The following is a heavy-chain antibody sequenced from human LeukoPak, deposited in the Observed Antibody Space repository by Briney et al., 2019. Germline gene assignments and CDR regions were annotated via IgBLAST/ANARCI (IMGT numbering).Heavy chain of an antibody. J-gene: IGHJ5*02. V-gene: IGHV3-11*06. CDR2: ISSSSSYI. CDR3: APPDSSGNP. Sequence: GGSLRLSCAASGFTFSDNYMSWIRQAPGKGLEWVSSISSSSSYIYYADSVKGRFTISRDNAKNSLYLQMNSLRAEDTAVYYCAPPDSSGNPWGQGTLVTVSS. CDR1: GFTFSDNY. D-gene: IGHD3-22*01.